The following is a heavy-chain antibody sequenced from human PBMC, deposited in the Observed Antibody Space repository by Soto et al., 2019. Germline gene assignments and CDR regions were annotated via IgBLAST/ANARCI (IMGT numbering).Heavy chain of an antibody. J-gene: IGHJ5*02. V-gene: IGHV4-59*08. CDR3: ARHGYSSFVGYNWFAP. Sequence: SETLSLTCTVSGGSISSYYWSWIRQPPGKGLEWIGYIYYSGSTNYNPSLKSRVTISVDTSKNQFSLKLSSVTAADTAVYYCARHGYSSFVGYNWFAPWGQGTLVTVSS. CDR2: IYYSGST. D-gene: IGHD6-19*01. CDR1: GGSISSYY.